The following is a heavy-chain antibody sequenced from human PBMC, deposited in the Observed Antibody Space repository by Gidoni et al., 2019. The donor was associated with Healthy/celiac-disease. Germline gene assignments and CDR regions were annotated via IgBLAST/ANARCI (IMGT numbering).Heavy chain of an antibody. D-gene: IGHD2-21*02. CDR1: GGFFRGSY. CDR2: INHSGST. CDR3: ARGGDIVVVTAILSYFDY. Sequence: QVQLQPWGAGLLTPSDTLSLTCAVYGGFFRGSYWSWLRQPPGKGLECIGEINHSGSTDYNPSLKSRVTISVDTSKNQFSLKLSSVTAADTAVYYCARGGDIVVVTAILSYFDYWGQGTLVTVSS. J-gene: IGHJ4*02. V-gene: IGHV4-34*01.